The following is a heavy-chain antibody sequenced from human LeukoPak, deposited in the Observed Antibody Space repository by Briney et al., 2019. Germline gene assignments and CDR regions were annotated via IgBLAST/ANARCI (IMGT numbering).Heavy chain of an antibody. CDR3: ASRLPMTTPVY. J-gene: IGHJ4*02. Sequence: SETLSLTCTVSSGSISTSNYYWGWVRQPPGKALEWIGNIFYSGSTYYSPSLKSRVTISLDTSRNQFSLKLNSVTAADTAVYYCASRLPMTTPVYWGQGTLVTVSS. V-gene: IGHV4-39*07. CDR1: SGSISTSNYY. CDR2: IFYSGST. D-gene: IGHD1-1*01.